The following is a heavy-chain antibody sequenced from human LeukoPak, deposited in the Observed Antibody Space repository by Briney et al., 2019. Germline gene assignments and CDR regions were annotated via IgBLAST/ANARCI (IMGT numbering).Heavy chain of an antibody. J-gene: IGHJ3*02. V-gene: IGHV1-2*02. D-gene: IGHD3-9*01. CDR2: LNPNSGGT. CDR1: GNTLTGYY. Sequence: GASVKVSCKASGNTLTGYYMHWVRQAPGQGLEWMGWLNPNSGGTKYAQQLQGRVTMTRDTSITTAYMELSRLRSDDTAVYYCAAASYDILTGYIKAFDIWGQGTMVTVSS. CDR3: AAASYDILTGYIKAFDI.